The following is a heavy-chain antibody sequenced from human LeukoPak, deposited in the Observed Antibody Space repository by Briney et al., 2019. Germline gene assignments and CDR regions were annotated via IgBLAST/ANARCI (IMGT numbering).Heavy chain of an antibody. CDR1: GYTLTELS. D-gene: IGHD2-8*01. CDR3: ATACTNGVCCASYYFDY. CDR2: FDPEDGET. Sequence: ASVKVSCKVSGYTLTELSMHWVRQAPGKGLEWMGGFDPEDGETIYAQKFQGRVTMTEDTSTDTAYMELSSLRSEDTAVYYCATACTNGVCCASYYFDYWGQGTLVTVSS. J-gene: IGHJ4*02. V-gene: IGHV1-24*01.